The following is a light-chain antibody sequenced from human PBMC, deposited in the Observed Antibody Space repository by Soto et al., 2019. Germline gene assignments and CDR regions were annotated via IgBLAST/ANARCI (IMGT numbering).Light chain of an antibody. CDR2: DAS. Sequence: EIVLTQSPGTLSLSPGEIATLSCRASQSVSSTYLAWYQQKPGQAPRLLLYDASSRATGIPDKFSGSGSGTDFSLTINRLEPEESAVYYCQQYGKSPGFFTFGPGTKVDIK. V-gene: IGKV3-20*01. CDR1: QSVSSTY. CDR3: QQYGKSPGFFT. J-gene: IGKJ3*01.